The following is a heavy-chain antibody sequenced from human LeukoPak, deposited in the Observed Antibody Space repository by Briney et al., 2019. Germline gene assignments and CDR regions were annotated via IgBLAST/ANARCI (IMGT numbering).Heavy chain of an antibody. CDR1: GFTFDDYA. J-gene: IGHJ4*02. V-gene: IGHV3-9*01. D-gene: IGHD3-22*01. CDR2: ISWNSGSI. Sequence: GRSLRLSCAASGFTFDDYAMHWVRQAPGKGLEWVSGISWNSGSIGYADSVKGRFTISRDNAKNTLYLQMNSLRAEDTAVYYCTTDLPYYYDSSGYYSYFDYWGQGTLVTVSS. CDR3: TTDLPYYYDSSGYYSYFDY.